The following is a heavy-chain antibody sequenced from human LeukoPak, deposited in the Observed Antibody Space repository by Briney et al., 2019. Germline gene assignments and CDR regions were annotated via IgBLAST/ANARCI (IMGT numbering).Heavy chain of an antibody. CDR2: IYSGGST. D-gene: IGHD4/OR15-4a*01. Sequence: GGSLRLSCAASGFTVSSNSMSWVRQAPGKGLEWVSFIYSGGSTYYADSVKGRFTISRDNSKHTLYLQMNSLRADDTAVYYCARRAGAYSHPYDYWGQGTLVTVSS. CDR3: ARRAGAYSHPYDY. V-gene: IGHV3-53*01. CDR1: GFTVSSNS. J-gene: IGHJ4*02.